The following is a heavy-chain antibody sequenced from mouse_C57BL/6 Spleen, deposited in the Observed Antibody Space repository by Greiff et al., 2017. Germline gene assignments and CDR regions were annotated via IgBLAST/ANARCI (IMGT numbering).Heavy chain of an antibody. CDR3: ARALSYYSNYRDAMDY. Sequence: QVQLQQSGPGLVQPSQSLSITCTVSGFSLTSYGVHWVRPSPGKGLEWLGVIWSGGSTDYNAAFISRLSISKDNSKSQVFFKMNRLQADDTAIYYCARALSYYSNYRDAMDYWGQGTSVTVSS. CDR2: IWSGGST. V-gene: IGHV2-2*01. J-gene: IGHJ4*01. D-gene: IGHD2-5*01. CDR1: GFSLTSYG.